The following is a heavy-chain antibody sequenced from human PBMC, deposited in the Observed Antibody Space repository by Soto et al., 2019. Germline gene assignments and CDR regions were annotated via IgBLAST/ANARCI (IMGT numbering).Heavy chain of an antibody. D-gene: IGHD5-18*01. Sequence: GGSLRLSCAASGFTFSTYAMSWVRQAPGKGLEWVSTISSSGGSTHYADSVKGRFTISRDNSKNTLYLQMNSLRAEDTAVYYCARGRIQLWYPFEYWGQGTLVTVSS. V-gene: IGHV3-23*01. CDR1: GFTFSTYA. CDR2: ISSSGGST. CDR3: ARGRIQLWYPFEY. J-gene: IGHJ4*02.